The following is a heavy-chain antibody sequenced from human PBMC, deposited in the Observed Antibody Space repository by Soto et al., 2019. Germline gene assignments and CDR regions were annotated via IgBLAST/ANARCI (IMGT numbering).Heavy chain of an antibody. CDR3: ARAVGGHQQLVLSSSPYYYYGMDV. D-gene: IGHD6-13*01. Sequence: EVQLVESGGGLVQPGGSLRLSCAASGFTFSSYWMSWVRQAPGKGLEWVANIKQDGSEKYYVDSVKGRFTISRDNAKNSLYLQMNSLRAEDTAVYYCARAVGGHQQLVLSSSPYYYYGMDVWGQGTTVTVSS. J-gene: IGHJ6*02. CDR2: IKQDGSEK. V-gene: IGHV3-7*01. CDR1: GFTFSSYW.